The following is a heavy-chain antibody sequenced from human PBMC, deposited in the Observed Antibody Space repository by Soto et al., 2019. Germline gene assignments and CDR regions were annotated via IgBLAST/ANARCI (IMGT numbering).Heavy chain of an antibody. CDR2: IWYDGSNK. Sequence: GSLRLSCAASGFTFSSYGMHWVRQAPGKGLEWVAVIWYDGSNKYYADSVKGRFTISRDNSKNTLYLQMNSLRAEDTAVYYCARDLGSRGMDVWGQGTTVTVSS. CDR3: ARDLGSRGMDV. CDR1: GFTFSSYG. V-gene: IGHV3-33*01. J-gene: IGHJ6*02. D-gene: IGHD3-10*01.